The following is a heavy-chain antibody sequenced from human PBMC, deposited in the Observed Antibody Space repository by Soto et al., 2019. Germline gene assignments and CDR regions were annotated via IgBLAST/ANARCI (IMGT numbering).Heavy chain of an antibody. CDR3: ARARTTVTTALVYCYNGMDV. CDR1: GGTFSSYA. V-gene: IGHV1-69*01. Sequence: QVQLVQSGAEVKKPGSSVTVSCKASGGTFSSYAISWVRQSPGQGLAWMGGIIPLFGTANYAHKFQCRVTVTADESTSTAHMELSSRTSEDTALDYCARARTTVTTALVYCYNGMDVWGQGTKVTVSS. D-gene: IGHD4-17*01. CDR2: IIPLFGTA. J-gene: IGHJ6*02.